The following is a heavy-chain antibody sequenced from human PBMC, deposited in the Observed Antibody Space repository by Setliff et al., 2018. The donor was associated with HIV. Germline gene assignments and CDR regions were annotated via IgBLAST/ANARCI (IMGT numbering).Heavy chain of an antibody. J-gene: IGHJ4*02. CDR2: IYYSGST. CDR3: ASQGRSGWLWGGFVS. CDR1: GGSTSSSSYY. Sequence: LSLTCTVSGGSTSSSSYYWIWVRQPPGEGLEWIGNIYYSGSTYYNPSLKSRTTISVDTSQNQFSLKLTSVTAADTAVYYCASQGRSGWLWGGFVSWGQGTLVTVSS. V-gene: IGHV4-39*01. D-gene: IGHD6-19*01.